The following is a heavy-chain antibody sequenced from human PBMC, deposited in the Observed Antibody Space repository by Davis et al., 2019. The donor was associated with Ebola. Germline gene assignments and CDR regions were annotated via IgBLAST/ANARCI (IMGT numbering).Heavy chain of an antibody. CDR2: IYYSGST. CDR3: ARINVVVVPAAAYYYYYYGMDV. J-gene: IGHJ6*02. Sequence: PSETLSLTCTVSGGSVSSGSYYWSWIRQPPGKGLEWIGYIYYSGSTNYNPSLKSRVTISVDTSKNQFSLKLSSVTAADTAVYYCARINVVVVPAAAYYYYYYGMDVWGQGTTVTVSS. V-gene: IGHV4-61*01. D-gene: IGHD2-2*01. CDR1: GGSVSSGSYY.